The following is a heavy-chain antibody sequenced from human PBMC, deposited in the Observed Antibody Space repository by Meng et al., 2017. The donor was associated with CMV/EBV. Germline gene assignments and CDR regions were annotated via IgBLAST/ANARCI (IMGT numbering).Heavy chain of an antibody. D-gene: IGHD1-1*01. J-gene: IGHJ4*02. CDR3: ARGDRDSPTNDHSGY. Sequence: RVESGGGLVKPGRSLRLSCAASGFPFSDYYMSWIRQAPGKGLEWVSYISSSSSYTNYADSVKGRFTISRDNAKNSLYLQMNSLRAEDTAVYYCARGDRDSPTNDHSGYWGQGTLVTVSS. CDR2: ISSSSSYT. CDR1: GFPFSDYY. V-gene: IGHV3-11*06.